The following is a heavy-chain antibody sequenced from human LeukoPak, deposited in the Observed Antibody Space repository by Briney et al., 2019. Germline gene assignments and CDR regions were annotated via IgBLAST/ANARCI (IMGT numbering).Heavy chain of an antibody. J-gene: IGHJ3*02. CDR2: ISGSGGST. D-gene: IGHD4-17*01. V-gene: IGHV3-23*01. CDR1: GFTFSSYA. CDR3: AKFDYGDYVVGAFDI. Sequence: GGALRLSCAASGFTFSSYAMSWVRQAPGKGLEWVSAISGSGGSTYYADSVKGRFTISRDNSKNTLYLQMNSLRAEDTAVYYCAKFDYGDYVVGAFDIWGQGTMVTVSS.